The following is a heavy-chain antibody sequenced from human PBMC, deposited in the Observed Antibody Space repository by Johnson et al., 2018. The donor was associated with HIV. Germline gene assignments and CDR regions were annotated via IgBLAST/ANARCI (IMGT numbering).Heavy chain of an antibody. CDR3: TTDGRYWIVGATRDAFDI. CDR1: RFTFSNVW. CDR2: INRKTDGGTT. Sequence: VQLVEPGGRLVKPGEPLKVSCAASRFTFSNVWMHWVHQAPGNGLEWVGRINRKTDGGTTDYAAPVQGRFTISRDYSKNTLYLQMNSLKTEDTAVYYCTTDGRYWIVGATRDAFDIWGQGTMVTVSS. D-gene: IGHD1-26*01. J-gene: IGHJ3*02. V-gene: IGHV3-15*01.